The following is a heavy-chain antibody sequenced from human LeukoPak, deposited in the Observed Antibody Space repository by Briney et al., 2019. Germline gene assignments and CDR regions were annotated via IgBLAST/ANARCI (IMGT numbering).Heavy chain of an antibody. J-gene: IGHJ6*02. V-gene: IGHV1-8*01. D-gene: IGHD3-3*01. CDR2: MNPNTNIT. Sequence: ASVKVSCKASGYTFTDYDINWVRQATGQGLEWMGRMNPNTNITAYAQQFQGRVTMTINTSVNTAYMELTSLNSVDTAVYYCARIYPRLYYYYGMDVWGQGTTVTVSS. CDR1: GYTFTDYD. CDR3: ARIYPRLYYYYGMDV.